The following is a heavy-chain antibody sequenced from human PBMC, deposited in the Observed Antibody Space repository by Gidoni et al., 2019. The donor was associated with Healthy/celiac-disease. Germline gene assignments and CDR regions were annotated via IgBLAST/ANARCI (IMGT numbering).Heavy chain of an antibody. Sequence: EVQLVESGGGLVQPGGSLRLSCAASGFTFSSYSMNWVRQAPGKGLEWVSYISSSSSTIYYADSVKGRFTISRDNAKNSLYLQMNSLRAEDTAVYYCAREREGPDYGDYSSLFDPWGQGTLVTVSS. V-gene: IGHV3-48*01. D-gene: IGHD4-17*01. J-gene: IGHJ5*02. CDR3: AREREGPDYGDYSSLFDP. CDR1: GFTFSSYS. CDR2: ISSSSSTI.